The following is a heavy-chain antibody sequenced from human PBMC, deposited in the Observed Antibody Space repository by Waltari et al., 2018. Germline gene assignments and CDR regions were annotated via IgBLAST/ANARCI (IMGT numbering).Heavy chain of an antibody. CDR2: VHPSDRT. CDR3: ARDRGRGLYLES. Sequence: QLQLQESGPGLVKPSGTLSLTCAVSDDSMRASFWWSWVRQSPGKGLAWIGQVHPSDRTNYNPSFASRVTISLDTSINQFSLKLTSAAAADTAVYYCARDRGRGLYLESWGQGALITVSP. CDR1: DDSMRASFW. V-gene: IGHV4-4*02. J-gene: IGHJ4*02. D-gene: IGHD2-15*01.